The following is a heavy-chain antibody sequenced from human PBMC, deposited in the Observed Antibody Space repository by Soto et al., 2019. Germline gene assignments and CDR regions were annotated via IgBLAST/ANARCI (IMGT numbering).Heavy chain of an antibody. D-gene: IGHD3-9*01. CDR1: GFTFSGSA. J-gene: IGHJ4*02. CDR2: IRSKANSDAT. CDR3: TTPSINYDILTDYFNY. V-gene: IGHV3-73*02. Sequence: EVQLVESGGGLVQPGGSLKLSCAASGFTFSGSARHWVRQAPGKGLEWVGRIRSKANSDATVYAASVKGRFTISRDDSKNTAYLQMSSRKTEDTAVYYCTTPSINYDILTDYFNYWGQGSLVTVSS.